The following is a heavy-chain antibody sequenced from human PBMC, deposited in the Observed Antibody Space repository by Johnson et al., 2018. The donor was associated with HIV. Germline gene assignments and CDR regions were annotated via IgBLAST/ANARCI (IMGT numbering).Heavy chain of an antibody. CDR3: ASLRDAFDI. CDR2: IFSVGNT. CDR1: GFNFSDHY. V-gene: IGHV3-66*01. J-gene: IGHJ3*02. Sequence: VQLVESGGGLVKPGGSLRLSCAASGFNFSDHYMTWIRQAPGKGLEWVSVIFSVGNTYYADSVKGRFTISRDNAKNTLFLQMNSLRAEDTAVYYCASLRDAFDIWGQGTMVTVSS.